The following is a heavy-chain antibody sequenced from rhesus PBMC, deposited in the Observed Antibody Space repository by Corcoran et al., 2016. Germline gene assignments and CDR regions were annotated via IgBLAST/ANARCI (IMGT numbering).Heavy chain of an antibody. D-gene: IGHD4-23*01. CDR1: GGSISSNY. CDR2: ISGGSGST. J-gene: IGHJ4*01. V-gene: IGHV4-147*01. Sequence: QVQLQESGPGLVKPSETLSLTCAVSGGSISSNYWSWIRQSPGKGLEWIGYISGGSGSTSYNPSLKSRVTISTDTSKNQFSLKLSSVTAADTAVYYCARQYSNYPYFDYWGQGVLVTVSS. CDR3: ARQYSNYPYFDY.